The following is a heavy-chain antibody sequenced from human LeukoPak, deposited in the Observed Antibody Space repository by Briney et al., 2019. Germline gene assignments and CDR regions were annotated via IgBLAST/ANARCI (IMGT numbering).Heavy chain of an antibody. CDR3: ARIPAPYYFDY. V-gene: IGHV4-38-2*02. J-gene: IGHJ4*02. CDR1: GYSISSGYY. CDR2: IYYSGST. Sequence: PSETLSLTCTVSGYSISSGYYWGWIRQPPGKGLEWIGSIYYSGSTNYNPSLKSRVTISVDTSKNQFSLKLSSVTAADTAVYYCARIPAPYYFDYWGQGTLVTVSS.